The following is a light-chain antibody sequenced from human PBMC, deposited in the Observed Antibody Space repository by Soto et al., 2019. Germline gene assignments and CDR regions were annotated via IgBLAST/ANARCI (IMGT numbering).Light chain of an antibody. CDR1: GSDVGGYNH. CDR3: SSYTSSTTYV. V-gene: IGLV2-14*01. J-gene: IGLJ1*01. Sequence: QSALTQPASVSGSPGQSITISCTGTGSDVGGYNHVSWYQQHPGKAPKLMIYEVRNRPSGVSNRFSGSKSGNTASLTTSGLQADDEADYYCSSYTSSTTYVFGAGTKLTVL. CDR2: EVR.